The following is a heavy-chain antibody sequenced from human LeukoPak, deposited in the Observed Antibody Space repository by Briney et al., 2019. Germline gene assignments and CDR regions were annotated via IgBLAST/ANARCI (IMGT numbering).Heavy chain of an antibody. CDR1: GGTFSSYA. V-gene: IGHV1-69*04. Sequence: SVKVSCKASGGTFSSYAISWVRQAPGQGLEWMGRIIPILGVANYAQKFQGRVTITADKSTSTAYMELSSLRSEDTAVYYCARVAQRYYGDYFDYWGQGTLVTVSS. J-gene: IGHJ4*02. D-gene: IGHD3-3*01. CDR2: IIPILGVA. CDR3: ARVAQRYYGDYFDY.